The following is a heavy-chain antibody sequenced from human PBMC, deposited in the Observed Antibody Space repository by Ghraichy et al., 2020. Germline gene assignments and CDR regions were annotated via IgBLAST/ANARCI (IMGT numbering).Heavy chain of an antibody. V-gene: IGHV4-39*07. CDR3: ARAFRSGPYYYYTFDV. CDR2: IYHSGST. J-gene: IGHJ6*02. D-gene: IGHD3-3*01. CDR1: GGSISSSFHH. Sequence: GSLSLTCIVSGGSISSSFHHWVWIRQPPGKGLDWIGNIYHSGSTWYSPSLRSQVTMSVDTSKNQFSLKVTSVTAADTAVYYCARAFRSGPYYYYTFDVWGQGTTVTVSS.